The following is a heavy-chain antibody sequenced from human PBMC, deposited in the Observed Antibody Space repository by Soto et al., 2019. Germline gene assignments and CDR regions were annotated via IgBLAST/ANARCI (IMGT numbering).Heavy chain of an antibody. CDR1: GGSISSGDYY. J-gene: IGHJ6*02. D-gene: IGHD3-22*01. CDR2: IYYSGST. V-gene: IGHV4-30-4*01. CDR3: ASLDYYDSSGPPDGMDV. Sequence: SATLSITCTVSGGSISSGDYYWSWIRQPPGKGLEWIGYIYYSGSTYYNPSLKSRVTISVDTSKNQFSLKLSSVTAADTAVYYCASLDYYDSSGPPDGMDVWGQGTTVTVSS.